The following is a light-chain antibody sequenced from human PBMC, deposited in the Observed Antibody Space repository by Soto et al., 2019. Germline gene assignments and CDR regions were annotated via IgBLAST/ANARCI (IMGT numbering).Light chain of an antibody. J-gene: IGLJ2*01. CDR1: SNDVGAYNS. CDR2: EVS. Sequence: QSALTQPASVSGSPGQSITISCTGASNDVGAYNSVSWYQQHPGKAPKLIIYEVSSRPPGVSDRFSGSKSGDTASLTISGPQAEGEAAYYCSAYTTSGTVVFAGGTKLTVL. V-gene: IGLV2-14*01. CDR3: SAYTTSGTVV.